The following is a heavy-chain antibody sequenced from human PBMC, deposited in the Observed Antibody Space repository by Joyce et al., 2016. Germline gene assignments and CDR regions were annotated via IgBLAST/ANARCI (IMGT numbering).Heavy chain of an antibody. J-gene: IGHJ4*02. CDR2: ISSSSSTI. V-gene: IGHV3-48*04. CDR1: GFTFSRYS. D-gene: IGHD6-19*01. CDR3: ARAWGWYKDY. Sequence: EVQLVESGGGLVQPGGSLRLSCAASGFTFSRYSMNWVRQAPGEGLEWVSYISSSSSTIYYADSVKGRFTISRDNAKNSLYLQMNSLRAEDTAVYYCARAWGWYKDYWGQGTLVTVSS.